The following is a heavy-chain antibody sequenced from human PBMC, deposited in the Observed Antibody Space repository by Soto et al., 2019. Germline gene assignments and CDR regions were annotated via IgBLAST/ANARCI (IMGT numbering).Heavy chain of an antibody. D-gene: IGHD6-19*01. CDR1: GYTFTSYY. Sequence: GASVKVSCKASGYTFTSYYMHWVRQAPGQGLEWMGIINPSGGSTSYAQKFQGRVTMTRDTSTSTVYMELSSLRSEDTAVYYCARAPGQDGIAVAGTYFDYWGQGTLVTVSS. V-gene: IGHV1-46*01. CDR3: ARAPGQDGIAVAGTYFDY. J-gene: IGHJ4*02. CDR2: INPSGGST.